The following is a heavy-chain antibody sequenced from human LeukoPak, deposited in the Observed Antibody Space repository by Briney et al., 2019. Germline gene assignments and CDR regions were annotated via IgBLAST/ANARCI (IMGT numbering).Heavy chain of an antibody. D-gene: IGHD3-10*01. CDR1: GGSISSGGYS. V-gene: IGHV4-30-2*01. J-gene: IGHJ4*02. CDR2: IYHSGST. Sequence: SETLSLTCAVSGGSISSGGYSWSWIRQPPGTGLEWIGYIYHSGSTYYNPSLKSRVTISVDRSKNQFSLKLSSVTAADTAVYYCARVHGARWYFDYWGQGTLVTVSS. CDR3: ARVHGARWYFDY.